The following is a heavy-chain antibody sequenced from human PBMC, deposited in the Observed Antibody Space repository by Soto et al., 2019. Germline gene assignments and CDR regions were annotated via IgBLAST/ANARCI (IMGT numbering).Heavy chain of an antibody. CDR1: SGSISVTDVF. J-gene: IGHJ4*02. V-gene: IGHV4-39*01. CDR2: VDYSGAA. Sequence: SETLSLTCTVSSGSISVTDVFWGWVRQPPGKGLEWIGTVDYSGAAYFSPSLATRVTFHVDTSKNQFSLTLYSVTAADTAVYYCARITGRHLDYWGQGSLVTVSS. CDR3: ARITGRHLDY. D-gene: IGHD1-20*01.